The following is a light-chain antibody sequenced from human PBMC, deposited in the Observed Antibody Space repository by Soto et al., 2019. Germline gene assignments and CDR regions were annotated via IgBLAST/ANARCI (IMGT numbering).Light chain of an antibody. CDR3: TSYTTSITYV. V-gene: IGLV2-14*02. CDR2: DVS. CDR1: SNDVGSYNL. Sequence: QSVLTQPASVSGSPGQSITISCTGTSNDVGSYNLVSWYQHHPGKAPKLIIYDVSNRPSGVSNRFSGSKSGNTASLTISGLQAEDEADYYCTSYTTSITYVFGTGTKVTVL. J-gene: IGLJ1*01.